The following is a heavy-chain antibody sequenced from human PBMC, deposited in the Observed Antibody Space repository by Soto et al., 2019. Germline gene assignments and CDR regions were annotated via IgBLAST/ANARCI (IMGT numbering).Heavy chain of an antibody. D-gene: IGHD3-3*01. CDR3: ARAATDDDFWSGHYTSYTYYGMDV. CDR2: IDTAGRA. J-gene: IGHJ6*02. CDR1: EFTVSSNY. V-gene: IGHV3-53*01. Sequence: EVQLVESGGGLIQPGGSLRVSCAASEFTVSSNYMTWVRQAPGKGLEWVSVIDTAGRANYAESVKGRFTNSRDNSKNTLYLHMNSPRVEDTAVYYCARAATDDDFWSGHYTSYTYYGMDVWGQGTTVTVS.